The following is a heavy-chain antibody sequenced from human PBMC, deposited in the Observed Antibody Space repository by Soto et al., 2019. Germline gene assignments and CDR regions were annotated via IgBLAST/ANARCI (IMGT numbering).Heavy chain of an antibody. CDR2: ISPSTSHI. D-gene: IGHD2-15*01. J-gene: IGHJ6*02. V-gene: IGHV3-21*01. CDR3: SGCSGGACHQNYGMDV. CDR1: GFTFSSCT. Sequence: EVHLVESGGGLVKPGGSLRLSCAVSGFTFSSCTMNWVRQAPGKGLEWVSSISPSTSHIYYADSVKGRFTISRDNAKNSLFLQMNCLGAEDTAVYYCSGCSGGACHQNYGMDVWGQGTTVTVSS.